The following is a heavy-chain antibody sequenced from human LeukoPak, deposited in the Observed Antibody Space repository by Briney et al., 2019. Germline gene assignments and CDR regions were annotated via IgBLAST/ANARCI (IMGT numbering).Heavy chain of an antibody. CDR2: IYYSGSS. CDR3: ARLAQYYYNYMDA. D-gene: IGHD4-11*01. V-gene: IGHV4-39*01. CDR1: GDSTSSSSYY. J-gene: IGHJ6*03. Sequence: SQTLSLTCTVSGDSTSSSSYYWAWIRQPPGRGLEWIGSIYYSGSSNYNPSLKSRVTFFVDTSKNQFSLKLTSVTAADTAVYYCARLAQYYYNYMDAWGKGTTVTISS.